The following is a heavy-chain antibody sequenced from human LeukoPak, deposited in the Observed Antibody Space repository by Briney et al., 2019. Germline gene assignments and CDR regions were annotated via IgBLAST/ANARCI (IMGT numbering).Heavy chain of an antibody. CDR1: GFTFSSYG. CDR2: ISYDGSNK. Sequence: GGSLRLSCAASGFTFSSYGMHWVRQAPGKGLEWVAVISYDGSNKYYADSVKGRFTISRDNSKNTLYLQMNSLRAEDTAVYYCAKEFSTMVRGVIGYWGQGTLVTVSS. J-gene: IGHJ4*02. CDR3: AKEFSTMVRGVIGY. D-gene: IGHD3-10*01. V-gene: IGHV3-30*18.